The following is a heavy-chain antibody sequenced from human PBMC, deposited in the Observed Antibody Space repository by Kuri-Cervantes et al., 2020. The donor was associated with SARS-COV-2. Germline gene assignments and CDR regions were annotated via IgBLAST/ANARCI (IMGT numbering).Heavy chain of an antibody. J-gene: IGHJ4*02. CDR3: ARVASDCSSTSCSDY. CDR2: IIPIFGTA. V-gene: IGHV1-69*05. Sequence: SVKVSCKASGGTFSSYAISWVRQAPGQGLEWMGGIIPIFGTANYAQKFQGRVTITTDESTSTAYMELSSLRSEDTAVHYCARVASDCSSTSCSDYWGQGTLVTVSS. CDR1: GGTFSSYA. D-gene: IGHD2-2*01.